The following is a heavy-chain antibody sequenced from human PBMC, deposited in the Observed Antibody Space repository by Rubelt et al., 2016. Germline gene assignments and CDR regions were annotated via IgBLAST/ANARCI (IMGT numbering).Heavy chain of an antibody. D-gene: IGHD6-6*01. Sequence: GSGGSTYYADSVKGRFTISRDNSKNTLYLQMSSLRAEDTAVYYWAREQLRRIAAPGNAFDIWGQGTMVTVSS. V-gene: IGHV3-23*01. J-gene: IGHJ3*02. CDR2: GSGGST. CDR3: AREQLRRIAAPGNAFDI.